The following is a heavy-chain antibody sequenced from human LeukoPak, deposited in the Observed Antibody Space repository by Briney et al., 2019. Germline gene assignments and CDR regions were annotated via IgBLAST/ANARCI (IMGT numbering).Heavy chain of an antibody. Sequence: GGPLRLSCTASEFTFSSYWMSWVRQAPGKGLEWVANIKTDGSEKYYVDSVKGRFTISRDNAKNSLYLQMNSLRAEDTAVYYCARDYTGYFPWGQGTLVIVSS. D-gene: IGHD3-9*01. CDR2: IKTDGSEK. J-gene: IGHJ5*02. CDR1: EFTFSSYW. V-gene: IGHV3-7*03. CDR3: ARDYTGYFP.